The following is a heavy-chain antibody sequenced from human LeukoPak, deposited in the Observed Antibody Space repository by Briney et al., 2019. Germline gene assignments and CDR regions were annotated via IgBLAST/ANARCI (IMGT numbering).Heavy chain of an antibody. J-gene: IGHJ4*02. V-gene: IGHV4-59*08. CDR3: ARQEYYDFWSGYGHFDY. CDR1: GGSISSYY. Sequence: PSETLSLTCTVSGGSISSYYWSWIRQPPGKGLEWIGYIYYSGSTNYNPSLKSRVTISVDTSKNQFSLKLSSVTAADTAVYYCARQEYYDFWSGYGHFDYWGQGTLVTVSS. CDR2: IYYSGST. D-gene: IGHD3-3*01.